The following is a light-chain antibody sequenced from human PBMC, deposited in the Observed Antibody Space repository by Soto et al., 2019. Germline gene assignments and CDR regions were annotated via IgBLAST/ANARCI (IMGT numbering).Light chain of an antibody. V-gene: IGKV1-12*01. CDR3: LRTNRLWLT. CDR1: QGISSW. CDR2: AAS. J-gene: IGKJ5*01. Sequence: DIQMTRSPSSLSASVGGGVSVTCRASQGISSWLAWYQQRPGKAPKLLISAASTLHSGVPSRFSGSGSGTDFTLTITSLQPEDFATYFCLRTNRLWLTFGQRRRPAI.